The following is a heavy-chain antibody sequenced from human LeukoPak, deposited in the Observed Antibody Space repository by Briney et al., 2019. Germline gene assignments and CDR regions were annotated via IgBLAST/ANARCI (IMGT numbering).Heavy chain of an antibody. CDR3: ARVMTSYYYDSGGEDAFDI. CDR2: IWYDGSNK. CDR1: GFTFSSYG. J-gene: IGHJ3*02. Sequence: PGGSLRLSCAASGFTFSSYGMHWVRQAPGKGLEWVAVIWYDGSNKYYADSVKGRFTISRDNSKNTLYLQMNSLRAEDTAVYYCARVMTSYYYDSGGEDAFDIWGQGTMVTVSS. D-gene: IGHD3-22*01. V-gene: IGHV3-33*01.